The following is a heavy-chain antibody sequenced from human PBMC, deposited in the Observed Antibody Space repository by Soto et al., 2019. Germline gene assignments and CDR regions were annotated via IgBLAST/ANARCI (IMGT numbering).Heavy chain of an antibody. CDR2: IYPGDSDT. CDR3: ARVVWGSYRYPYYGMDV. Sequence: PGESLKISCKGSGYSFTSYWIGWVRQMPGKGLEWMGIIYPGDSDTRYSPSFQGQVTISADKSISTAYLQWSSLKASDTAMYYCARVVWGSYRYPYYGMDVWGQGTTVTVSS. J-gene: IGHJ6*02. V-gene: IGHV5-51*01. D-gene: IGHD3-16*02. CDR1: GYSFTSYW.